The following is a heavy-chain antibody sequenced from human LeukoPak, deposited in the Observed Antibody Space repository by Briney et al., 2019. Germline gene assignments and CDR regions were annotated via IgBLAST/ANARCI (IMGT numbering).Heavy chain of an antibody. D-gene: IGHD3-16*01. J-gene: IGHJ5*02. CDR3: ARAPLRPMTTFWFDP. Sequence: PSETLSLTCAIYGGSFSGYYWSWIRQPPGKGLEWIGEINHRGSTNYNPSLKSRVTISVDTSKNQFSLKLSSVTAADTAVYYCARAPLRPMTTFWFDPWGQGTLVTVSS. CDR2: INHRGST. CDR1: GGSFSGYY. V-gene: IGHV4-34*01.